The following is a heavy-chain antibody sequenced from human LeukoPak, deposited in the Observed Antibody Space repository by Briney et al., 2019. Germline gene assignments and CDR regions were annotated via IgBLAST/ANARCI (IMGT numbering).Heavy chain of an antibody. CDR1: GYTFTSYD. Sequence: VASVKVSCKASGYTFTSYDINWGRQPTGQGLEWMGWINPNSGNTGYAQKFQGRVTMTRNTCISTAYMELSSLRSEDAAVYYCARDPEIHCSGGSCSGVRAFDIWGQGTMVTVSS. CDR3: ARDPEIHCSGGSCSGVRAFDI. J-gene: IGHJ3*02. V-gene: IGHV1-8*01. CDR2: INPNSGNT. D-gene: IGHD2-15*01.